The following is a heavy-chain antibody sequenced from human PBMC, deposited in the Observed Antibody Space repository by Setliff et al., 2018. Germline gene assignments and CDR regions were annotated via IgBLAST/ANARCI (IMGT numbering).Heavy chain of an antibody. V-gene: IGHV4-38-2*01. D-gene: IGHD2-2*01. CDR2: MYHSGST. J-gene: IGHJ3*02. Sequence: SETLSLTCAVSGYSISSDYYWGWIRQPPGKGLEWIGSMYHSGSTYYNPSLKSRVTISVDTTKSQFSLKLNYVTAADTAVYYCARALGYCSRTSCFADAFDIWGQGTMVTVSS. CDR3: ARALGYCSRTSCFADAFDI. CDR1: GYSISSDYY.